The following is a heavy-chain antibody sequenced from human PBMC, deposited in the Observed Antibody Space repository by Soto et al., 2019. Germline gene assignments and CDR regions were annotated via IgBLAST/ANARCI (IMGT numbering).Heavy chain of an antibody. Sequence: QVQLVQSGDELKKPGASVKVSCKASGHIFVNNGIAWVRQAPGQGLEWMGWISPYTGNTHSATKVQGRLTMTTDTSTSTAYMDLGSLTSDDTAVYYCVMVDNYVTPTPQDVWGQGTTVTVSS. D-gene: IGHD3-16*01. CDR2: ISPYTGNT. CDR3: VMVDNYVTPTPQDV. CDR1: GHIFVNNG. V-gene: IGHV1-18*01. J-gene: IGHJ6*02.